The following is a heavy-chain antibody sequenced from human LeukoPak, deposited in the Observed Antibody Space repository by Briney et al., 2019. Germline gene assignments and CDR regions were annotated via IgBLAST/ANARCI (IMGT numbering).Heavy chain of an antibody. J-gene: IGHJ4*02. V-gene: IGHV4-30-4*01. CDR1: GGSISSGDYY. D-gene: IGHD4-17*01. Sequence: PSETLSLTCTVSGGSISSGDYYWSWIRQPPGKGLEWIGYIYYSGSTYYNPSLKRRVPISVATSKNESSVQLSSVTAADTAVYYCARAHDSGDHYYFDCWGQGTLVTVSS. CDR3: ARAHDSGDHYYFDC. CDR2: IYYSGST.